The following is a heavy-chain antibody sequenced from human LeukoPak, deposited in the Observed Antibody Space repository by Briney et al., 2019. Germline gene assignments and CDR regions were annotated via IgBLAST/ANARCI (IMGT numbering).Heavy chain of an antibody. J-gene: IGHJ6*02. V-gene: IGHV3-23*01. Sequence: GGSLRLSCAASGFTFTSYAMSWVRQAPGKGLEWVSSVSKSDGTTYYADSVKGRLTISRDNSKNTLHLQMNGLRAEDTAVYYCARGSYGMDVWGQGTTVTVSS. CDR3: ARGSYGMDV. CDR2: VSKSDGTT. CDR1: GFTFTSYA.